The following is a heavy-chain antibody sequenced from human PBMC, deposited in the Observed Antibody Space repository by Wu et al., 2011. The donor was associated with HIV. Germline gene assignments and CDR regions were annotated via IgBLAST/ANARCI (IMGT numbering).Heavy chain of an antibody. CDR2: MNPKSGDT. CDR1: GYTFTNHY. Sequence: QVQLVQSGAEVKKPGASVKVSCKASGYTFTNHYMHWVRQAPGQGLEWMGWMNPKSGDTNFAQKFQGRVTMTRDTSITTAYMELSRLRSDDTAVYYCARDPYSSSFYYYYFMDVWGKGTTVTVSS. V-gene: IGHV1-2*02. J-gene: IGHJ6*03. D-gene: IGHD6-6*01. CDR3: ARDPYSSSFYYYYFMDV.